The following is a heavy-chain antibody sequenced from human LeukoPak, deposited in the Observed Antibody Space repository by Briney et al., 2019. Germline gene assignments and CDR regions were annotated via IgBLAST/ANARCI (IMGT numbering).Heavy chain of an antibody. CDR2: INPSSGDT. CDR1: GYTLTGYY. V-gene: IGHV1-2*02. D-gene: IGHD5-12*01. J-gene: IGHJ4*02. CDR3: AKNPYEYYFDY. Sequence: ASVKVSCEASGYTLTGYYLHGVRLAPGQGLEWMGWINPSSGDTNYAQKFQGRVTMTRDTSIRTDYMELSRLRSDDTAVYYCAKNPYEYYFDYRGQGTLVTVSS.